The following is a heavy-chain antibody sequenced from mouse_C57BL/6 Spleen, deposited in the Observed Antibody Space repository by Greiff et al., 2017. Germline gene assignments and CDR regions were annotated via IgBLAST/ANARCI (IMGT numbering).Heavy chain of an antibody. CDR2: IYPGGGYT. CDR3: ARRIYYDYFDY. Sequence: VQLQESGAELVRPGTSVKMSCKASGYTFTNYWIGWAKQRPGHGLEWIGDIYPGGGYTNYNEKFKGKATLTADKSSSTAYMQFSSLTSEDSAIYYCARRIYYDYFDYWGQGTTLTVSS. CDR1: GYTFTNYW. J-gene: IGHJ2*01. D-gene: IGHD2-4*01. V-gene: IGHV1-63*01.